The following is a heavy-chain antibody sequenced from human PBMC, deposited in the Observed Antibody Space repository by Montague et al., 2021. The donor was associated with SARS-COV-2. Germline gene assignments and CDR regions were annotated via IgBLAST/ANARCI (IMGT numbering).Heavy chain of an antibody. J-gene: IGHJ4*02. Sequence: TLSLTCTVSGGSISSGSCNWNWIRQPAGKGLEWIWRIYTSGSTNYXPSLKSRVTISVDTSKNQFSLKLSSVTAADTAVYYCARESLHLTGYYNDYFDYWGQGTLVTVSS. D-gene: IGHD3-9*01. CDR2: IYTSGST. CDR3: ARESLHLTGYYNDYFDY. CDR1: GGSISSGSCN. V-gene: IGHV4-61*02.